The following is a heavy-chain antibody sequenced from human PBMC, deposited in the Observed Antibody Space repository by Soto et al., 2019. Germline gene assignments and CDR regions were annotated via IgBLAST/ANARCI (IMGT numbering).Heavy chain of an antibody. D-gene: IGHD5-12*01. J-gene: IGHJ5*02. CDR2: FDPEGGEA. V-gene: IGHV1-24*01. CDR1: GHTLTEFS. Sequence: VASVKVSCKISGHTLTEFSIHWVRRAPRKGLEWMGGFDPEGGEAIYAQKWHGRVTVTEDTVTDTAYMELSGLKSDDTAVYYCAKGVTTIVATGSWFDHWGQGTLVTVSS. CDR3: AKGVTTIVATGSWFDH.